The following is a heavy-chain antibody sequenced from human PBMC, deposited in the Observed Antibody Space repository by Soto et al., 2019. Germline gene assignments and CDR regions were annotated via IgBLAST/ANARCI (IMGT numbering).Heavy chain of an antibody. D-gene: IGHD3-3*02. J-gene: IGHJ4*02. V-gene: IGHV5-51*01. CDR2: IYPGDSDT. Sequence: GESLKISCKGSGYSFTSSWIGWVRQMPGKGLEWMGIIYPGDSDTRYSPPLQGQVTISADKSITTAYLQWSSLKASDTAMYYCAISPFSMYDYWGQGTLVTVSS. CDR3: AISPFSMYDY. CDR1: GYSFTSSW.